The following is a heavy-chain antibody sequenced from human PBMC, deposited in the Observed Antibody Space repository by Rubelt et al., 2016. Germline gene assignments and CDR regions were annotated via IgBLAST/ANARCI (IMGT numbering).Heavy chain of an antibody. D-gene: IGHD3-3*01. CDR2: IYYIGTT. CDR3: ARHSVTIFGVLVLDY. CDR1: GGSFSRYY. V-gene: IGHV4-59*08. J-gene: IGHJ4*02. Sequence: QVQLQQWGAGLLKPSETLSLTCAVYGGSFSRYYWNWIRQPPGKGLEWIGYIYYIGTTNYNPSLKSRVTISVDTSKNQFSLKLSSVTAADTAVYYCARHSVTIFGVLVLDYWGQGTLVTVSS.